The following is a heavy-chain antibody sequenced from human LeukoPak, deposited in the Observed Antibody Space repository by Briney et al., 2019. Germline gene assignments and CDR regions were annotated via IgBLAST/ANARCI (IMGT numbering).Heavy chain of an antibody. CDR1: GFTFSSYA. D-gene: IGHD6-19*01. J-gene: IGHJ4*02. CDR2: ISGSGGST. V-gene: IGHV3-23*01. CDR3: AKVVGGWYLKTFDY. Sequence: GGSLRLSCAASGFTFSSYAMSWVRQAPGKGLEWVSAISGSGGSTYYADSVKGRFTISRDNSKNTLYLQMNSLRAGDTAVYYCAKVVGGWYLKTFDYWDQGTLVTVSS.